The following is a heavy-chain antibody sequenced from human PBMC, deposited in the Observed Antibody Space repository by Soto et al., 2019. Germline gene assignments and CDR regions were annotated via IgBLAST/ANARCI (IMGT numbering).Heavy chain of an antibody. CDR3: ARVRITIFGVVIAQPSSGMDV. CDR1: GYTFTSYG. D-gene: IGHD3-3*01. V-gene: IGHV1-18*04. Sequence: ASVKVSCKASGYTFTSYGISWVRQAPGQGLEWMGWISAYNGNTNYAQKLQGRVTMTTDTSTSTAYMELRSLRSDDTAAYYCARVRITIFGVVIAQPSSGMDVWGQGTTVTVSS. J-gene: IGHJ6*02. CDR2: ISAYNGNT.